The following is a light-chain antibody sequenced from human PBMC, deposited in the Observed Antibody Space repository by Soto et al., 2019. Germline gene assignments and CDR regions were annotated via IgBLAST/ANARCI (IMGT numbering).Light chain of an antibody. J-gene: IGKJ5*01. CDR3: HHLNGYPIT. Sequence: IPFTPFPSSPSASVGDRVPLTFPASQGVSSHLAWHQQKPGKAPKLLIYEVSTLQSGVPSRFSGSVSGTDFTLTISSLQPEDFATYYCHHLNGYPITFGQGTRLEIK. CDR2: EVS. CDR1: QGVSSH. V-gene: IGKV1-9*01.